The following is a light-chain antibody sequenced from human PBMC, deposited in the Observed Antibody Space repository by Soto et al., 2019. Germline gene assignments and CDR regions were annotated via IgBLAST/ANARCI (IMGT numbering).Light chain of an antibody. J-gene: IGLJ2*01. CDR1: ISDVGDYNY. CDR2: DVS. CDR3: SSYTSSSTL. V-gene: IGLV2-14*01. Sequence: QSVLTQPASVSGSPGQSITISCTGTISDVGDYNYVSWYQLHPDKAPKLMIYDVSNRPSGVSNRFSGSKSGNTASLTISGLQAEDEADYYCSSYTSSSTLFGGGTKLTVL.